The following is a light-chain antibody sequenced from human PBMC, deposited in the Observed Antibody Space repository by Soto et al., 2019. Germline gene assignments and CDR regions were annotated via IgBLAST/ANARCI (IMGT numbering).Light chain of an antibody. Sequence: DIQMTQSPSILSAPLLYRLTITCRASQTISTWLAWYQQKPGKAPRLLIYDASTLKSGVPSRFSGSGSETEFTLTISSLQPEDFATYYCQQLNSYPITFGQGTRLEIK. J-gene: IGKJ5*01. CDR3: QQLNSYPIT. CDR2: DAS. CDR1: QTISTW. V-gene: IGKV1-5*01.